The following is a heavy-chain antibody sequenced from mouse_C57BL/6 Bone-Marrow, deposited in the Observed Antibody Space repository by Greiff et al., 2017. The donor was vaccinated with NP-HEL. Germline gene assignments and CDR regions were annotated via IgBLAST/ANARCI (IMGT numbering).Heavy chain of an antibody. CDR1: GYSITSGYD. V-gene: IGHV3-1*01. Sequence: DVQLQESGPGMVKPSQSLSLTCTVTGYSITSGYDWHWIRHFPGNKLEWMGYISYSGSTNYNPSLKSRISITHDTSKNHFFLKLNSVTTEDTATYYCARANYGSPWYFDVWGTGTTVTVSS. D-gene: IGHD1-1*01. CDR2: ISYSGST. CDR3: ARANYGSPWYFDV. J-gene: IGHJ1*03.